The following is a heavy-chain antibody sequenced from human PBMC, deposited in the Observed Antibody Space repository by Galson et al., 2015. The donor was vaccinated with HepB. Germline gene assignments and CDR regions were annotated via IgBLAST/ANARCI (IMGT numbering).Heavy chain of an antibody. CDR2: IWYDGSNK. CDR3: ARDAYDSSGYPLYYYYYYGMDV. CDR1: GFTFSSYG. D-gene: IGHD3-22*01. Sequence: SLRLSCAASGFTFSSYGMHWVRQAPGKGLEWVAVIWYDGSNKYYADSVKGRFTISRDNSKNTLYLQMNSLRAEDAAVYYCARDAYDSSGYPLYYYYYYGMDVWGQGTMVTVSS. J-gene: IGHJ6*02. V-gene: IGHV3-33*01.